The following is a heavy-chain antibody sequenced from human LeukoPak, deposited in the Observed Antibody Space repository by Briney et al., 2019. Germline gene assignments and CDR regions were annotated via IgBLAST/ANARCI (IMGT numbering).Heavy chain of an antibody. CDR1: GFPFTNYW. CDR2: VHAGDSDA. CDR3: ARFGYSTSLDFYLDV. J-gene: IGHJ2*01. V-gene: IGHV5-51*01. D-gene: IGHD6-13*01. Sequence: GESLKISFQASGFPFTNYWIAWVRQMPGKGLEWMGIVHAGDSDARYSPSFQDQVTMSADKSISTAYLQWNSLRASDSAMYFCARFGYSTSLDFYLDVWGRGTLVAVCS.